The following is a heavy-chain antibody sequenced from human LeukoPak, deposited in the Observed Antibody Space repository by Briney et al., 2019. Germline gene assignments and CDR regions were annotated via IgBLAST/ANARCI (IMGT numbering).Heavy chain of an antibody. V-gene: IGHV4-59*01. CDR1: GGSISSYY. Sequence: SETLSLTCTVSGGSISSYYWSWIRQPPGKGLEWIGYIYYSGSTNYNPSLKSRVTISVDTSKNQFSLKLSSVTAADTAVYYCARGGEFEPWTREETAWFDPWAREPWSPSPQ. CDR3: ARGGEFEPWTREETAWFDP. CDR2: IYYSGST. D-gene: IGHD3-16*01. J-gene: IGHJ5*02.